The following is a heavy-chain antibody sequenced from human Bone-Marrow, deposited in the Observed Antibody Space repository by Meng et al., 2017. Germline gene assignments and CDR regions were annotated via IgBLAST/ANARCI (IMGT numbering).Heavy chain of an antibody. D-gene: IGHD3-10*01. Sequence: ASVKVSCKASGYTFTSYTISWVRRAPGQGLEWMGWISAYSGNTNYAQKLQGRVTMTTDTSTSTAYMELRSLRSDDTAVYYCARESGYGSGSYYNVGSYYYGMAVWGQGNMVTVSS. CDR1: GYTFTSYT. V-gene: IGHV1-18*01. CDR3: ARESGYGSGSYYNVGSYYYGMAV. J-gene: IGHJ6*02. CDR2: ISAYSGNT.